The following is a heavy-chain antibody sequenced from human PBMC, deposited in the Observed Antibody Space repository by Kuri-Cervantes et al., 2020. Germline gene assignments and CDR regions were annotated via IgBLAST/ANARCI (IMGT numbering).Heavy chain of an antibody. V-gene: IGHV3-53*05. CDR3: ARPGHCSGGSCQRAFDI. CDR2: IYSGGST. Sequence: GESLKLSCAASGFTVSSNYMSWVRQAPGTGLEWVSVIYSGGSTYYADSVKGRFTISRDNSKNTLYVQMNSLRHEDTAVYYCARPGHCSGGSCQRAFDIWGPGTMVTVSS. CDR1: GFTVSSNY. D-gene: IGHD2-15*01. J-gene: IGHJ3*02.